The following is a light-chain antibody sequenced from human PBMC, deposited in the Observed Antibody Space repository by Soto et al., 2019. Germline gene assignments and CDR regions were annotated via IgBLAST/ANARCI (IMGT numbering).Light chain of an antibody. CDR1: QSISSW. Sequence: DLQRTYPPSTMLASVCRPGTITXWASQSISSWLAWYQQKPGKAHKLLIYKASSLESGVPSRFSGSGSGTEFTLTTNSLRPGAFAPCYSDQYSTVTWTFDHGTKVYIK. CDR3: DQYSTVTWT. CDR2: KAS. V-gene: IGKV1-5*03. J-gene: IGKJ1*01.